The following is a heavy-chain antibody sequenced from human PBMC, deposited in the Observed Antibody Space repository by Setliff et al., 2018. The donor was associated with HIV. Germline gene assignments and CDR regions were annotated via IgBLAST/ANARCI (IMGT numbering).Heavy chain of an antibody. V-gene: IGHV4-34*01. J-gene: IGHJ6*03. CDR2: INHSGST. CDR1: GGSFSGYY. D-gene: IGHD3-22*01. CDR3: ARNPAIPFYDSSGYYYRYYYYYMDV. Sequence: SETVSLTCAVYGGSFSGYYWSWIRQPPGKGLEWIGEINHSGSTNYNPSLKSRVTISVDTSKNQFSLKLSSVTAADTAVYYCARNPAIPFYDSSGYYYRYYYYYMDVWGKGTTVTVSS.